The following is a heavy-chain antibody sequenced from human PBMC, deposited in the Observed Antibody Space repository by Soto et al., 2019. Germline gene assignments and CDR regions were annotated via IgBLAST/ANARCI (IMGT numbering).Heavy chain of an antibody. D-gene: IGHD3-10*01. CDR1: GFSFSNYT. CDR3: AKDRGRGSPVSGGMDV. V-gene: IGHV3-21*01. Sequence: GGSLRLSCAASGFSFSNYTMNWVRQAPGKGLEWVSVISRSSNHIYYADSMKGRFTISRDNARNSLYLQMNSLRAEDTAVYYCAKDRGRGSPVSGGMDVWGQGTTVTVSS. CDR2: ISRSSNHI. J-gene: IGHJ6*02.